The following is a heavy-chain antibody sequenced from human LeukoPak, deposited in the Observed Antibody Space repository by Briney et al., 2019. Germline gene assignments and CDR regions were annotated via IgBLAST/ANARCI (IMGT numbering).Heavy chain of an antibody. CDR3: ARRGSSWSYFDF. CDR1: GGSISSDS. D-gene: IGHD6-13*01. J-gene: IGHJ4*02. V-gene: IGHV4-59*08. Sequence: SGTLSLTCTVSGGSISSDSWSWIRQAPGRGLEWIAYIHNSGSTNYNPSLKSRVTISVDTSKSQFSLKLSSVTAADTAVYYCARRGSSWSYFDFWGQGTLVTVSS. CDR2: IHNSGST.